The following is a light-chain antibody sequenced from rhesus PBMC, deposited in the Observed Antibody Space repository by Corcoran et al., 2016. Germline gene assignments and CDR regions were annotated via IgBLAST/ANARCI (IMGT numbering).Light chain of an antibody. CDR1: SNDGVGYND. CDR2: DVR. J-gene: IGLJ1*01. Sequence: QSALTHPRSVSQSLGQSVTISCPGPSNDGVGYNDVSCYQQHSGTTPGLLIYDVRKRLSGVSDRFSGSKSGNTASLTISGLQAEDEDDYYCCSYRSGSTFIFGAGTRLTV. V-gene: IGLV2S9*01. CDR3: CSYRSGSTFI.